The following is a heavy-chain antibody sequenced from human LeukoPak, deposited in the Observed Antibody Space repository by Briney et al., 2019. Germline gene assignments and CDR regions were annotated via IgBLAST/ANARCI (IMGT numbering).Heavy chain of an antibody. Sequence: QPGGSLRLSCAASGFSFSSYWMHWVRQAPGKGLAWVARISPDGSSALSADSVRGRFTISRDNADNTLYLQFNSLRAEDTAVYYCARVGFCPRCHFDYWGQGTLVTVSS. J-gene: IGHJ4*02. V-gene: IGHV3-74*03. CDR3: ARVGFCPRCHFDY. CDR2: ISPDGSSA. CDR1: GFSFSSYW. D-gene: IGHD2/OR15-2a*01.